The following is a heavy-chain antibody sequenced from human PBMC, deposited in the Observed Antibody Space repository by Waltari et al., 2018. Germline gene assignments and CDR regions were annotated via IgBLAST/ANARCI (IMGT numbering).Heavy chain of an antibody. D-gene: IGHD5-12*01. Sequence: QVQLVQSGAEVKKPGASVKVSCKASGYTFTGYYMHWVRQAPGQGLEWMGWINPNRGGTNYAQKFQGRVTMTRDTSISTAYMELSRLRSDDTAVYYCAVFPIAAPFDYWGQGTLVTVSS. J-gene: IGHJ4*02. CDR1: GYTFTGYY. CDR2: INPNRGGT. V-gene: IGHV1-2*02. CDR3: AVFPIAAPFDY.